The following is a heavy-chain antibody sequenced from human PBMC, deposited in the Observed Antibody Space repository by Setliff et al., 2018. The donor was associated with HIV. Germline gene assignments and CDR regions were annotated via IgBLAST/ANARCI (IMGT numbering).Heavy chain of an antibody. J-gene: IGHJ5*02. CDR3: ARQGPNWFDP. CDR1: GGSISTYY. CDR2: IYTSGST. Sequence: SETLSLTCIVSGGSISTYYWSWIRQPAGKGLEWIGRIYTSGSTNYNPSLKIRVTMSVDTSKNQFSLKLRSVTAADTAVYYCARQGPNWFDPWGQGTLVTVSS. V-gene: IGHV4-4*07.